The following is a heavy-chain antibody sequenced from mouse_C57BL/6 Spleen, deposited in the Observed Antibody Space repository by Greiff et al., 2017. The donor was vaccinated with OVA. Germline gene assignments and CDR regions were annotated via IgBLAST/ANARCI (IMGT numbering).Heavy chain of an antibody. CDR3: ARPLTGTWYFDV. J-gene: IGHJ1*03. Sequence: EVQLQESGGDLVKPGGSLKLSCAASGFTFSSYGMSWVRQTPDKGLEWVATISSGGSYTYYPDSVKGRFTISRDNAKNTLYLQMSSLKSEDTAMYYCARPLTGTWYFDVWGTGTTVTVSS. V-gene: IGHV5-6*01. CDR1: GFTFSSYG. D-gene: IGHD4-1*01. CDR2: ISSGGSYT.